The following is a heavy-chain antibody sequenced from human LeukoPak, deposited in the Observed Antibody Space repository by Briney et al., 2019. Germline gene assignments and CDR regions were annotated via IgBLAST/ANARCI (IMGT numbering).Heavy chain of an antibody. J-gene: IGHJ4*02. D-gene: IGHD3-10*01. CDR3: AKVRDYYGSGSYRAPDY. Sequence: HAGGSLRLSCAASGFTFSSYAMSWVRQAPGKGLEWVSAISGSGGSTYYADSVKGRFTISRDNSKNTLYLQMNSLRAEDTAVYYCAKVRDYYGSGSYRAPDYWGQGTLVTASS. V-gene: IGHV3-23*01. CDR2: ISGSGGST. CDR1: GFTFSSYA.